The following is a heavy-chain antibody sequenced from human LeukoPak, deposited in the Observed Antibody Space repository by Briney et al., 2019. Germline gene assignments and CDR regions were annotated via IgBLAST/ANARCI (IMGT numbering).Heavy chain of an antibody. CDR3: AREAYCGGDCYSAHFDY. J-gene: IGHJ4*02. D-gene: IGHD2-21*02. Sequence: PSETLSLTCTVSGDSISSYYWSWIRQPPGKGLEWIGYIYYSGSTNYNPSLKSRVTISVDTSKNQFSLKLSSVTAADTAVYYCAREAYCGGDCYSAHFDYWGQGTLVTVSS. CDR2: IYYSGST. CDR1: GDSISSYY. V-gene: IGHV4-59*01.